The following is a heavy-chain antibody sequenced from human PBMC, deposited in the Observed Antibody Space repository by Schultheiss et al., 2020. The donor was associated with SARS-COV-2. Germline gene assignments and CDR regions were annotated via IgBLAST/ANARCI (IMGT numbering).Heavy chain of an antibody. Sequence: ASVKVSCKAAGYTFSNFGFAWVRQAPGQGLEWMGWISAYNGNTNYAQKLQGRVTMTTDTSTSTAYMELRSLRSDDTAVYYCARVGLGFGDPRHFDYWGQGTLVTVSS. CDR1: GYTFSNFG. D-gene: IGHD3-10*01. J-gene: IGHJ4*02. CDR2: ISAYNGNT. V-gene: IGHV1-18*01. CDR3: ARVGLGFGDPRHFDY.